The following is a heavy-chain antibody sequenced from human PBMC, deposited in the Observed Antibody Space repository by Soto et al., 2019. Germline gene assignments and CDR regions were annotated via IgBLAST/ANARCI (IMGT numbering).Heavy chain of an antibody. V-gene: IGHV3-30*18. CDR1: GFTFRNYG. CDR3: AKGGGYSSGTNDAFDI. D-gene: IGHD5-18*01. CDR2: ISDDGNNK. Sequence: QVQLVESGGGVVQPGRSLRLSCVASGFTFRNYGMHWVRQAPGKGLEWVAVISDDGNNKYNLASVEGRFTISRDNSKNTVFLQMNSLRAEDTAVYYCAKGGGYSSGTNDAFDIWGQGTMVTVSS. J-gene: IGHJ3*02.